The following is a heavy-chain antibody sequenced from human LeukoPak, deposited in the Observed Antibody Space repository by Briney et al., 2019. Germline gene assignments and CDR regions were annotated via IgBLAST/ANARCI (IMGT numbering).Heavy chain of an antibody. V-gene: IGHV3-33*01. D-gene: IGHD3-22*01. Sequence: GGSLRLSCAASGFTFSSYGMHWVRQAPGKGLEWVAVIWYDGSNKYYADSVKGRFTISRDNSKNTLYLQTNSLRAEDTAVYYCARDSLPTYYYDSSGLSFDYWGQGTLVTVSS. J-gene: IGHJ4*02. CDR3: ARDSLPTYYYDSSGLSFDY. CDR1: GFTFSSYG. CDR2: IWYDGSNK.